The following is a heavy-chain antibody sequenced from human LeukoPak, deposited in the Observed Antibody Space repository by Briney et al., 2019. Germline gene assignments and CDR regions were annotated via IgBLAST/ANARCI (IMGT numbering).Heavy chain of an antibody. CDR1: GGSTSSGGYY. D-gene: IGHD5-24*01. Sequence: PSETLSLTCTVSGGSTSSGGYYWSWIRQHPGKGLEWIGYIYYSGSTYYNPSLKSRVTISVDTSKNQFSLKLSSLTAADTAVYYCAKSREEIRGLDAFDIWGQGTMVTVSS. J-gene: IGHJ3*02. CDR2: IYYSGST. V-gene: IGHV4-31*03. CDR3: AKSREEIRGLDAFDI.